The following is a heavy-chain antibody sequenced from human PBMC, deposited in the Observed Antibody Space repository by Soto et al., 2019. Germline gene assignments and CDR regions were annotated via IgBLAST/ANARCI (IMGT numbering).Heavy chain of an antibody. CDR2: IYYSGTT. D-gene: IGHD2-2*01. V-gene: IGHV4-31*03. Sequence: QVQLQESGPGLVKPSQTLSLTCTVSGGSISSGGSYWSWIRQSPGKGLEWIGYIYYSGTTYYNPSPKSRGFXSXXXSXXQFSLKLSSVTAADAAIYYCAGGRCFGSSCLYLDLWGRGTLVTVSS. CDR3: AGGRCFGSSCLYLDL. CDR1: GGSISSGGSY. J-gene: IGHJ2*01.